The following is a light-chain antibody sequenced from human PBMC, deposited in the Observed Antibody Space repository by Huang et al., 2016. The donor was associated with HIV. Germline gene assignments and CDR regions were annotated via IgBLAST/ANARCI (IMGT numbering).Light chain of an antibody. V-gene: IGKV3-11*01. CDR2: DAA. Sequence: EIVLTQSPATLSLSPGERATLSCMASPSVNTFLAWYQQKPGQAPRLLIYDAANRATGIPARFSGSGSGTDFTLTISSLEPEDFAVYYCQQRSNRPLTFGGGTKVEIK. CDR3: QQRSNRPLT. J-gene: IGKJ4*01. CDR1: PSVNTF.